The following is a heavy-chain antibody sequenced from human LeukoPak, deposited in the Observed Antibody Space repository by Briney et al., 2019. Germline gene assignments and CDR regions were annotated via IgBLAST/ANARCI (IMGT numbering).Heavy chain of an antibody. CDR3: TKDVGVILFDY. Sequence: GGSLRLSCAASGFAFGHCAMAWVRQAPGKGLEWVSTISDSANAAHYADSVKGRFTISRDNSENTLYLQMNSLRVEDTAMYYCTKDVGVILFDYWGLGTLVSVSS. J-gene: IGHJ4*02. D-gene: IGHD2-15*01. CDR1: GFAFGHCA. V-gene: IGHV3-23*01. CDR2: ISDSANAA.